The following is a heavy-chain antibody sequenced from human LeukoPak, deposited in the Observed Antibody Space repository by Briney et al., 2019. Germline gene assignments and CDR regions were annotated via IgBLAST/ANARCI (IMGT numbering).Heavy chain of an antibody. CDR1: GLTFSSYG. CDR3: ARDMAALATLIDY. J-gene: IGHJ4*02. D-gene: IGHD5-24*01. V-gene: IGHV3-33*01. Sequence: PGGSLRLSCAASGLTFSSYGMHWVRQAPGKGLEWVAVIWYDGSNKYYADSVKGRFTISRDNSKNTLYLQMNSLRAEDTAVYYCARDMAALATLIDYWGQGILVTVSS. CDR2: IWYDGSNK.